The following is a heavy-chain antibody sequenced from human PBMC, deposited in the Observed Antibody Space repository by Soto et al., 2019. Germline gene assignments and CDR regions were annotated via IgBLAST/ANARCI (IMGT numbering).Heavy chain of an antibody. J-gene: IGHJ4*02. Sequence: PSETLSLTCTVSGGSISSSSYYWSWIRQPPGKGLEWIGYIYYSGSTNYNPSLKSRVTISVDTSKNQFSLKLSSVTAADTAVYYCARVHGGYGDYWGQGTLVTVSS. D-gene: IGHD5-12*01. CDR1: GGSISSSSYY. V-gene: IGHV4-61*01. CDR3: ARVHGGYGDY. CDR2: IYYSGST.